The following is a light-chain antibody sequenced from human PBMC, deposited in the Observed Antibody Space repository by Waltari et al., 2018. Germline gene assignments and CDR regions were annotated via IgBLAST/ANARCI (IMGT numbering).Light chain of an antibody. CDR1: QSISGSY. V-gene: IGKV3-20*01. J-gene: IGKJ1*01. Sequence: EIVLTQSPSTLSLSAGERATLSCMASQSISGSYLAWYQQKPGQAPRLLIFGASIRGTGIPDKYSGSGSETDFTLTISRLDPEDSAVYYCQQYDTSPRTFGPGTKVEI. CDR3: QQYDTSPRT. CDR2: GAS.